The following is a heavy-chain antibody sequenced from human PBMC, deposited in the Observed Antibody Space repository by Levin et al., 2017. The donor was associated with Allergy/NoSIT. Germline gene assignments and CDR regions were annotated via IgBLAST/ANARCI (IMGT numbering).Heavy chain of an antibody. CDR2: INPNSGAT. CDR3: ARDRIAFWTPLRYYYMDV. J-gene: IGHJ6*03. Sequence: GESLKISCTASGYTFTDYYMDWVRQAPGQGLEWLGRINPNSGATSSARKFQDRVTMTRDTYTSTVYMELSSLTSDDTAVYYCARDRIAFWTPLRYYYMDVWGKGTTVTVS. D-gene: IGHD3/OR15-3a*01. V-gene: IGHV1-2*06. CDR1: GYTFTDYY.